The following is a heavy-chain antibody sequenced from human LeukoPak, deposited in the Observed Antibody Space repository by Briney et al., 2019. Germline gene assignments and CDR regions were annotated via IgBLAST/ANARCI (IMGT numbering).Heavy chain of an antibody. CDR2: MQYGGNI. V-gene: IGHV4-39*01. J-gene: IGHJ1*01. D-gene: IGHD1-1*01. CDR3: ATNSEVTNWYHFDYFHH. Sequence: PSETLSLTCTVSGGSISSRTYYWGWIRQPPGKRLEWLGSMQYGGNIYYNPSLKSRVTLSVDTPKNQFSLKLTSVTASDTALYYCATNSEVTNWYHFDYFHHWGQGTLVTVSS. CDR1: GGSISSRTYY.